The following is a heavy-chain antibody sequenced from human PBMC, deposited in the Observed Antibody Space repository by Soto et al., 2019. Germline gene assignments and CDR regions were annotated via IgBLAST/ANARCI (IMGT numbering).Heavy chain of an antibody. D-gene: IGHD5-12*01. CDR3: ARDRVEMATSRMFAY. CDR1: GYTFTSYG. J-gene: IGHJ4*02. CDR2: ISAYYGNT. Sequence: QVQLVQSGAEVKKPGASVKVSCKASGYTFTSYGISWVRQAPGQGLEWMGWISAYYGNTNYAQSLQGRVTMTTDTSTSTAFMELSSLRSDDTAVYYCARDRVEMATSRMFAYWGQGTLVTVSS. V-gene: IGHV1-18*04.